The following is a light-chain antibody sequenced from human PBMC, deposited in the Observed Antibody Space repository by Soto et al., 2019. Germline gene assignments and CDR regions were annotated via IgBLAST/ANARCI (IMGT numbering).Light chain of an antibody. J-gene: IGLJ1*01. CDR2: DVS. CDR1: SSDVGGYNY. CDR3: GSYTTPTTLGV. V-gene: IGLV2-14*03. Sequence: QSALTQPASVSGSPGQSITISCTGTSSDVGGYNYVSWYQQHPGKAPKLMIYDVSNRPSGVSDRFSGSKSGNTASLSISGLQAEDEADYYCGSYTTPTTLGVFGTGTKLTVL.